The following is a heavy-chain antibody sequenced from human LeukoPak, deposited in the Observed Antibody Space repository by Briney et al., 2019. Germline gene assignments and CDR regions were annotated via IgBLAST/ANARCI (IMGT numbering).Heavy chain of an antibody. CDR3: ARHIAVAAPTDY. CDR2: INHSGST. J-gene: IGHJ4*02. D-gene: IGHD6-19*01. CDR1: GGSFSGIY. Sequence: SETLSLTCAVSGGSFSGIYWSWIRQPPGKGLEWIGEINHSGSTNYNPSLKSRVTISVDTSKNQFSLKLSSVTAADTAVYYCARHIAVAAPTDYWGQGTLVTVSS. V-gene: IGHV4-34*01.